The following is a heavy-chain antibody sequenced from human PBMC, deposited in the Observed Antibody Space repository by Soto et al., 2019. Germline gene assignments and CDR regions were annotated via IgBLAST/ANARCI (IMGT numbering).Heavy chain of an antibody. CDR2: FDPEDGET. CDR3: ARSFGVAAAGPFDY. J-gene: IGHJ4*02. D-gene: IGHD6-13*01. V-gene: IGHV1-24*01. Sequence: ASVKVSCKVSGYTLTELSMHWVRQAPGKGLEWMGGFDPEDGETIYAQKFQGRVTMTEVTSTDTAYMELSSLRSEDTAVYYCARSFGVAAAGPFDYWGQGTLVTVSS. CDR1: GYTLTELS.